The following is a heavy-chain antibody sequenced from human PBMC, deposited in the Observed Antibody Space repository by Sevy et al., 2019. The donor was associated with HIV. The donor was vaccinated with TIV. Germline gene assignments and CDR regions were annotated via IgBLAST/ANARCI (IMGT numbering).Heavy chain of an antibody. V-gene: IGHV3-53*01. J-gene: IGHJ4*02. Sequence: GGSLRLSCAASGFTVSSNYMSWVRQAPGKGLEWVSVIYSGGSTYYADPVNGRFTISRDNSKNTLYLQMNSLRAEDTAVYYCARGGWAFWSGYALTNWGQGTLVTVSS. CDR1: GFTVSSNY. D-gene: IGHD3-3*01. CDR2: IYSGGST. CDR3: ARGGWAFWSGYALTN.